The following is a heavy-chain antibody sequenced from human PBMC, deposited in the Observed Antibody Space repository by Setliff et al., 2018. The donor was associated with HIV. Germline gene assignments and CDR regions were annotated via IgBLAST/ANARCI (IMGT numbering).Heavy chain of an antibody. Sequence: SVKVSCKASGTTFSTYLFTWVRQAPGQGFEWMGGIIPILGTEKYAQKFHGRVILTADMSTNTAYMELRSLTSEDTAVYYYARAESRKPPDAFDIWGQGTMVTVSS. CDR3: ARAESRKPPDAFDI. V-gene: IGHV1-69*10. CDR2: IIPILGTE. CDR1: GTTFSTYL. J-gene: IGHJ3*02.